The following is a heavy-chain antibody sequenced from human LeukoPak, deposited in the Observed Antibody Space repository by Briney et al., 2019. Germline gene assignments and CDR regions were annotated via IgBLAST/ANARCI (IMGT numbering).Heavy chain of an antibody. V-gene: IGHV3-23*01. CDR3: AKDLKFGGNSGLLYDY. Sequence: GSLRLSCAASGFTFTHYALTWVRQPPGKGLEWVSAISGSGGSTYYADSVKGRFTISRDNSKNTLNLQMNSLRAEDTAVYYCAKDLKFGGNSGLLYDYWGQGTLVTVSS. CDR1: GFTFTHYA. J-gene: IGHJ4*02. CDR2: ISGSGGST. D-gene: IGHD4-23*01.